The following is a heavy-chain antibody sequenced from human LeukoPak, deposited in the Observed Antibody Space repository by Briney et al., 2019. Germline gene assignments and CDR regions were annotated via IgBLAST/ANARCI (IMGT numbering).Heavy chain of an antibody. V-gene: IGHV6-1*01. J-gene: IGHJ4*02. Sequence: SQTLSLTCAISGDSVSSTSVAWNWIRQSPSRGLEWLGRTYYNSKWHNDYAVSEKSRIAVKADTSKNQFSLQLSSVTPEDTALYYCARGFGDHGLDYWGQGALVTVSA. D-gene: IGHD2-21*02. CDR1: GDSVSSTSVA. CDR3: ARGFGDHGLDY. CDR2: TYYNSKWHN.